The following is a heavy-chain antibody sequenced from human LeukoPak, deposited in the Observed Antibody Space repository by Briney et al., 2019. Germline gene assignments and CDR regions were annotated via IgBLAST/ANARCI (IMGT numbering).Heavy chain of an antibody. D-gene: IGHD3-22*01. CDR3: ARDQYYYDSSGYPSY. CDR2: ISYDGSNK. J-gene: IGHJ4*02. CDR1: GFTFSSYA. Sequence: GGSLRLSCAASGFTFSSYAMHWVRQAPGKGPEWVAVISYDGSNKYYADSVKGRFTISRDNSKNTLYLQMNSLRAEDTAVYYCARDQYYYDSSGYPSYWGQGTLVTVSS. V-gene: IGHV3-30*04.